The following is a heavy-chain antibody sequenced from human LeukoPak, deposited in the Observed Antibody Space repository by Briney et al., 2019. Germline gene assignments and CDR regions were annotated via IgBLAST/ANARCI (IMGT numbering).Heavy chain of an antibody. D-gene: IGHD6-13*01. CDR1: GFIFSSYS. Sequence: GGSLRLSCAASGFIFSSYSMSWVRQAPGKGLEWVSVITGSGGNTYYADSVKGRFTISKDNSKNTVYPQMSSLRVDDTAVYYCAKAASSSWPSYYYGMDVWGQGTTVTVSS. CDR2: ITGSGGNT. CDR3: AKAASSSWPSYYYGMDV. V-gene: IGHV3-23*01. J-gene: IGHJ6*02.